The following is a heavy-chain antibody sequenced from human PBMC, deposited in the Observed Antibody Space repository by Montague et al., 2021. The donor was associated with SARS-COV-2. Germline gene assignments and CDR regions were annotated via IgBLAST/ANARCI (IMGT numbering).Heavy chain of an antibody. V-gene: IGHV4-38-2*02. CDR2: IYHSGST. CDR1: GYSISSGYY. J-gene: IGHJ4*02. CDR3: ARDVRYYDFWSGRAQTSPDY. D-gene: IGHD3-3*01. Sequence: SETLSLTCTVSGYSISSGYYWGWIRQPPGKGLEWIGSIYHSGSTYYNPSLKSRVTISVDTSKNQFSLKLSSVTAADTAEYYCARDVRYYDFWSGRAQTSPDYWGQGTLVTVSS.